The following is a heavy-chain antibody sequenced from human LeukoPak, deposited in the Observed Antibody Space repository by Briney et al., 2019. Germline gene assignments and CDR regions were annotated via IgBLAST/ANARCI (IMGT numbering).Heavy chain of an antibody. CDR1: GGSVSSDY. CDR3: ARHPFSSPFDY. CDR2: IYHTGNN. D-gene: IGHD2/OR15-2a*01. Sequence: PSEALSLTCTVSGGSVSSDYWSWIRQPPGNGLEWIGYIYHTGNNDYNPSLKSRATISLDTSKNQFSLKLTSVTAADTAVYFCARHPFSSPFDYWGQGTLVTVSS. V-gene: IGHV4-59*08. J-gene: IGHJ4*02.